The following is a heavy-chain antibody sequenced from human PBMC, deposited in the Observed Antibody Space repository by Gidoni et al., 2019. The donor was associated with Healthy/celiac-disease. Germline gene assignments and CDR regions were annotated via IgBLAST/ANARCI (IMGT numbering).Heavy chain of an antibody. V-gene: IGHV3-33*01. CDR2: IWYDGSNK. Sequence: QVQLVESGGGVVQPGRSLRLSCAASGFTFSSYGMHWVRQAPGKGLEWVAVIWYDGSNKYYADSVKGRFTISRDNSKNTLYLQMNSLRAEDTAVYYCARGGIAVAGTGDFQHWGQGTLVTVSS. CDR1: GFTFSSYG. J-gene: IGHJ1*01. CDR3: ARGGIAVAGTGDFQH. D-gene: IGHD6-19*01.